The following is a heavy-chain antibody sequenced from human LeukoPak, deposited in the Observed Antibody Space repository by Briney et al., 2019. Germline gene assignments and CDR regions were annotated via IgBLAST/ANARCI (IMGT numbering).Heavy chain of an antibody. CDR1: RFTSSNYG. J-gene: IGHJ4*02. Sequence: GGSLRLSCAASRFTSSNYGLNWVRQAPGKGLEWVSHISSSGSAKYYADSVKGRFTISRDNAKNSLYLQMNSLRDEDTAVFYCASGSGHWGQGTLVTVSS. D-gene: IGHD2-2*03. CDR2: ISSSGSAK. CDR3: ASGSGH. V-gene: IGHV3-48*02.